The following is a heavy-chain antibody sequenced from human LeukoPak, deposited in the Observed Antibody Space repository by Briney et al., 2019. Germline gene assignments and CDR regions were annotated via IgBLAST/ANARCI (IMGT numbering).Heavy chain of an antibody. CDR2: INAGNGNT. CDR1: GYTFTSYA. J-gene: IGHJ3*02. V-gene: IGHV1-3*01. CDR3: ASLRYGHAINI. Sequence: ASVKVSCKASGYTFTSYAMHWVRQAPGQRLEWMGWINAGNGNTKYSQKFQDRVTMTTDTSTSTAYMQLRSLRPDDTAMYYCASLRYGHAINIWGQGTMVTVSS. D-gene: IGHD4-17*01.